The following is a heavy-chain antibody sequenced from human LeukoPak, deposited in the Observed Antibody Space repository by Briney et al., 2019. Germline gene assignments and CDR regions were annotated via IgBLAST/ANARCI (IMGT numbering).Heavy chain of an antibody. CDR3: ARAEDIVVVPAASGNWFDP. D-gene: IGHD2-2*01. CDR1: GFTFSSYA. J-gene: IGHJ5*02. V-gene: IGHV3-30*01. CDR2: ISYDGSNK. Sequence: GGSLRLSCAASGFTFSSYAMHWVRQAPGKGLEWVAVISYDGSNKYYADSVKGRFTISRDNSKNTLYLQMNSLRAEDTAVYYCARAEDIVVVPAASGNWFDPWGQGTLVTVSS.